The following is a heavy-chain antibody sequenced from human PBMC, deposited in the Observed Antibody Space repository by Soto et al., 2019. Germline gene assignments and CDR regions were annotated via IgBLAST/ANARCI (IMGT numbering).Heavy chain of an antibody. J-gene: IGHJ6*02. V-gene: IGHV4-4*02. Sequence: NPSETLSLTCAVSGGSISSSNWWSWVRQPPGKGLEWIGEIYHSGSTNYNPSLKSRVTISVDKSKNQFSLKLSSVTAADTAVYYCARFPGGSGSHHDHYYYGMDVWGQGTTVTVSS. CDR3: ARFPGGSGSHHDHYYYGMDV. CDR2: IYHSGST. D-gene: IGHD3-10*01. CDR1: GGSISSSNW.